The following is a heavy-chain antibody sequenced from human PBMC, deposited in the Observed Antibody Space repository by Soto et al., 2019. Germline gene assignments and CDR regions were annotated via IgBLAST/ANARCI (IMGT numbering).Heavy chain of an antibody. Sequence: PGGSLRLFCAVSGVSFSAYGMSWVRQAPGKGLEWISFISGGGGTIYYADSVKGRFISSRDNSKSTLYLQMTSLSVDDTAVYYCAKDRGNGDTPNIYSYYGIEVWGQGTTVTVSS. CDR2: ISGGGGTI. D-gene: IGHD2-21*02. V-gene: IGHV3-23*01. CDR3: AKDRGNGDTPNIYSYYGIEV. CDR1: GVSFSAYG. J-gene: IGHJ6*02.